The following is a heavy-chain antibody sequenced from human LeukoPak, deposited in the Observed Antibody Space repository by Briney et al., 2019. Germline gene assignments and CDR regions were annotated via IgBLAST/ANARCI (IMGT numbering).Heavy chain of an antibody. D-gene: IGHD3-10*01. CDR3: ARSGLLWFGETPPYAFDI. V-gene: IGHV4-34*01. J-gene: IGHJ3*02. CDR1: GGSVSGYY. CDR2: INHSGST. Sequence: AETLSLTCGVYGGSVSGYYWTWIRQPPGKGLEWIGEINHSGSTNYSPSLKSRVTISVDTSKNQSSLKLSSVTAADTAVYYCARSGLLWFGETPPYAFDIWGQGTMVSVSS.